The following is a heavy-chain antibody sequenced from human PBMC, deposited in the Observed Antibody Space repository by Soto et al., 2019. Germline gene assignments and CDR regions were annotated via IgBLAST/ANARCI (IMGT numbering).Heavy chain of an antibody. J-gene: IGHJ4*02. V-gene: IGHV1-18*01. CDR2: VSGYNGNT. CDR1: GYTFNTFG. CDR3: ARDPPTIASAGREDY. Sequence: ASVKVSCKASGYTFNTFGITWVRQAPGQGLEWMGCVSGYNGNTNYAQKLQGRVTMTTDTSTSTAYMELRSLRSDDTAVYYCARDPPTIASAGREDYWGQGTLVTVSS. D-gene: IGHD6-13*01.